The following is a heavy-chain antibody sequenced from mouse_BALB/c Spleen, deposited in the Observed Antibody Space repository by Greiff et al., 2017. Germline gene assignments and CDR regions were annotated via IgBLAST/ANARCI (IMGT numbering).Heavy chain of an antibody. CDR2: IYPSDSYT. Sequence: QVQLQQPGAELVRPGASVKLSCKASGYTFTSYWINWVKQRPGQGLEWIGNIYPSDSYTNYNQKFKDKATLTVDKSSSTAYMQLSSPTSEDSAVYYCTTNWDAWFAYWGQGTLVTVSA. CDR3: TTNWDAWFAY. V-gene: IGHV1-69*02. D-gene: IGHD4-1*02. CDR1: GYTFTSYW. J-gene: IGHJ3*01.